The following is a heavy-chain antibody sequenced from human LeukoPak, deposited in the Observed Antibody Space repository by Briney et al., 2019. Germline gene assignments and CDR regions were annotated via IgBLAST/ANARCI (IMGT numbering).Heavy chain of an antibody. V-gene: IGHV3-20*04. D-gene: IGHD5-24*01. CDR2: INYNGGST. Sequence: GGSLTLSCAASGFTFDDYGMSWVRQVPGKGLEWVSGINYNGGSTGYADSVKGRFTISRDNAKNYLYLQMNSLRVEDTAFYYCARDGRDGYSPFDYWGQGTQVTVSS. CDR1: GFTFDDYG. CDR3: ARDGRDGYSPFDY. J-gene: IGHJ4*02.